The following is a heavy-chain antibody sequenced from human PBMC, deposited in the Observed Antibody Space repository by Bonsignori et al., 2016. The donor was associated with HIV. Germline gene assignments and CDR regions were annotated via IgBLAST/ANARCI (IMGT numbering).Heavy chain of an antibody. J-gene: IGHJ4*02. CDR2: ISPANGDT. CDR3: ARDQGLTIFGVPEY. D-gene: IGHD3-3*01. Sequence: WVRQAPGQGLEWLGWISPANGDTKYSQILQGRVTLTTDASTTTAYMEVTSLQSDDTAVYYCARDQGLTIFGVPEYWGQGTLVTVSS. V-gene: IGHV1-18*01.